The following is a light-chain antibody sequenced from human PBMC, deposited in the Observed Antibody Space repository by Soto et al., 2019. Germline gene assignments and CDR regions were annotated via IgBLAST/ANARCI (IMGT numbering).Light chain of an antibody. CDR1: RSDVGGYKY. Sequence: QSALTQPASVSGSPGQSITISCTGTRSDVGGYKYVSWYQQHPGKAPKLMIYDVGNRPSGVSNRFSGSKSGNTASLTSSGLQAEDEADYYCSAFTSSSNFLFGGGTKLTVL. V-gene: IGLV2-14*03. J-gene: IGLJ2*01. CDR3: SAFTSSSNFL. CDR2: DVG.